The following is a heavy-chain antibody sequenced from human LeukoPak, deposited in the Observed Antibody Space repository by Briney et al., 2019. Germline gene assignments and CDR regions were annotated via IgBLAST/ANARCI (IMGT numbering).Heavy chain of an antibody. V-gene: IGHV4-61*10. CDR1: GGSISSGSYY. Sequence: PSETLSLTCTVSGGSISSGSYYWSWIRQPAGKGLEWIGEINHSGSTNYNPSLKSRVTISVDTPKNQFSLKLSSVTAADTAVYYCARGRSGSYYFGGGARYFDYWGQGTLVTVSS. CDR2: INHSGST. D-gene: IGHD1-26*01. J-gene: IGHJ4*02. CDR3: ARGRSGSYYFGGGARYFDY.